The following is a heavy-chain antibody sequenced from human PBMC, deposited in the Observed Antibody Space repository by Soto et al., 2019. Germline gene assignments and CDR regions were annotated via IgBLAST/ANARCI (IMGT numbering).Heavy chain of an antibody. CDR1: GYSISSGYY. CDR3: ARDAFRWRPTWVDP. J-gene: IGHJ5*02. CDR2: ISHSGST. Sequence: SETLSLTCAVSGYSISSGYYWGWIRHPPGKGLEWIGSISHSGSTYYNPSLKSRVTISVDTSKNQFSLKLSSVTAADTAVYYCARDAFRWRPTWVDPWGQGTLVTV. V-gene: IGHV4-38-2*02.